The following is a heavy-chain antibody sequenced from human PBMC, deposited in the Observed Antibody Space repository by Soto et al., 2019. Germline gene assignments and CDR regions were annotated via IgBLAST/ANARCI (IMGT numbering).Heavy chain of an antibody. CDR3: ARFRGDDSSGYFDY. CDR1: GSTFSSHG. V-gene: IGHV3-33*01. CDR2: IWYDGSKK. J-gene: IGHJ4*02. Sequence: QVQLVESGGGVVQPGRSLRLSCAASGSTFSSHGMHWVRQAPGKGLEWVAVIWYDGSKKYYADSVKGRFTISRDNSKKTLYLQMNSLRAEDTAVYYCARFRGDDSSGYFDYWGQGTPVTVSS. D-gene: IGHD3-22*01.